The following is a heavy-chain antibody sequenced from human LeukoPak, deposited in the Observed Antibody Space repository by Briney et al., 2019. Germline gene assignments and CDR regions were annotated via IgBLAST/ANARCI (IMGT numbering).Heavy chain of an antibody. CDR2: ISAYNGNT. D-gene: IGHD3-3*01. J-gene: IGHJ4*02. CDR1: GYTFTSYD. V-gene: IGHV1-18*01. CDR3: VTFGVVID. Sequence: GASVKVSCKASGYTFTSYDINWVRQATGQGLEWMGRISAYNGNTNYAQKLQGRVTMTTDTSTSTAYMELRSLRSDDTAVYYCVTFGVVIDWGQGTLVTVSS.